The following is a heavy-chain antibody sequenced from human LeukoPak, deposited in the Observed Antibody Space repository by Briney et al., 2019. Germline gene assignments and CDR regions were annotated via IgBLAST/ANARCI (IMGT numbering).Heavy chain of an antibody. CDR3: ARDGPTVTGGIDY. J-gene: IGHJ4*02. V-gene: IGHV1-69*05. Sequence: GASVKVSCKASGGTFSSYAISWVRQAPGQGLEWMGGIIPIFGTANYAQKFQGRVTMTRDTSTSTVYMELSSLRSEHTAVYYCARDGPTVTGGIDYWGQGTLVTVSS. CDR1: GGTFSSYA. CDR2: IIPIFGTA. D-gene: IGHD4-11*01.